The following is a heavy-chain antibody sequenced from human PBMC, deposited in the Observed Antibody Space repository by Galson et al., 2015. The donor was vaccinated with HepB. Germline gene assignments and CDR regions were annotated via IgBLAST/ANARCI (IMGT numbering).Heavy chain of an antibody. CDR3: AREESYSYGFDY. D-gene: IGHD5-18*01. CDR2: IYYSGST. V-gene: IGHV4-59*01. Sequence: SETLSLTCTVSGGSISSYYWSWIRQPPGKGLEWIGYIYYSGSTNYNPSLKSRVTISVGTSKNQFSLKLSSVTAADTAVYYCAREESYSYGFDYWGQGTLVTVSS. CDR1: GGSISSYY. J-gene: IGHJ4*02.